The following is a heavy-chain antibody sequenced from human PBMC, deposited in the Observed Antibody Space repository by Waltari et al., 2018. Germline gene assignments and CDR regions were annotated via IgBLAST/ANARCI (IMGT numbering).Heavy chain of an antibody. D-gene: IGHD6-13*01. CDR3: ARGAGSSYGSFAY. CDR1: GGSISDSYW. J-gene: IGHJ4*02. CDR2: IYGSSTST. Sequence: QVQLQESGPGVVKPSETLSLTCAVSGGSISDSYWWSWNCEPPGKGLEWIGYIYGSSTSTNYNPSLKSRVTISKDTSKNQFSLKLSSVTAADTAVYYCARGAGSSYGSFAYWGQGVLVTVSS. V-gene: IGHV4-28*03.